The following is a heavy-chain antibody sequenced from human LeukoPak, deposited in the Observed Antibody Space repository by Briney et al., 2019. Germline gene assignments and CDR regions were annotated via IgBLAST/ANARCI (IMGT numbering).Heavy chain of an antibody. CDR1: GYTFTGYY. Sequence: GASVKVSCKASGYTFTGYYMHWVRQAPGQGLEWMGWINPNSGGTNYAQKFQGRVTMTREPYISTAYMELSRLRSHDTAVYYCARATPSAVRGVDWSHWGQGTLVTVSS. J-gene: IGHJ4*02. CDR2: INPNSGGT. CDR3: ARATPSAVRGVDWSH. D-gene: IGHD3-10*01. V-gene: IGHV1-2*02.